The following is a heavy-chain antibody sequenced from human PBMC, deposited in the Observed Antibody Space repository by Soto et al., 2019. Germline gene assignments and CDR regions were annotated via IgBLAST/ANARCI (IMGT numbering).Heavy chain of an antibody. Sequence: TSETLSLTCSVSGVSVSSDIYYWSWIRHHPGKGLEWIGYIYYSGNTYYNPSLGGRVTISLGTSKNHFSLRLRSVTPADTAVYYCARYPVVVVPAANYGLDVWGQGTTVTVSS. D-gene: IGHD2-2*01. CDR1: GVSVSSDIYY. J-gene: IGHJ6*02. V-gene: IGHV4-31*03. CDR3: ARYPVVVVPAANYGLDV. CDR2: IYYSGNT.